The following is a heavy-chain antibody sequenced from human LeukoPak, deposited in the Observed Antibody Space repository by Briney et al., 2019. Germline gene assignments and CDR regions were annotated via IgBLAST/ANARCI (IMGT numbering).Heavy chain of an antibody. J-gene: IGHJ4*02. CDR1: GFTFSTYS. Sequence: GGSLRLSCVASGFTFSTYSMDWVRQAPGRGLEWVSHISSRSSNIYFADSVKGRFTISTDNAKSSLYLQLNSLRAEDTAVYYCASDTVDTAVGIDYWGQGTLVTVSS. D-gene: IGHD5-18*01. V-gene: IGHV3-48*01. CDR2: ISSRSSNI. CDR3: ASDTVDTAVGIDY.